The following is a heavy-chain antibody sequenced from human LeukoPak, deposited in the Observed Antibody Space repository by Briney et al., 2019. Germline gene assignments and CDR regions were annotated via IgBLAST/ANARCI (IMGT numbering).Heavy chain of an antibody. D-gene: IGHD5-18*01. CDR2: MYYSGST. Sequence: SETLSLTCNVSGDSISSGDYYWSWIRQPPGKGLEWIGYMYYSGSTYYNASLKSRVTMSIDTSKNQFSLKLSSVTAADTAVYYCARTARSFGYYFYHYMDVWGKGTAVTVSS. V-gene: IGHV4-30-4*08. CDR1: GDSISSGDYY. CDR3: ARTARSFGYYFYHYMDV. J-gene: IGHJ6*03.